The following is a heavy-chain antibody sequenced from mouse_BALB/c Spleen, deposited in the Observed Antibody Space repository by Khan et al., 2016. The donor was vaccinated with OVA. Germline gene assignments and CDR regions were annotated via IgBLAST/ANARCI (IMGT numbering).Heavy chain of an antibody. CDR1: GYTFTNNG. CDR3: ARVGYAGTMDY. CDR2: INTYTGEP. D-gene: IGHD2-14*01. V-gene: IGHV9-3-1*01. Sequence: QIQLVQSGPELKKPGETVKISCKASGYTFTNNGMNWVKQNPGKGLKWMGWINTYTGEPTYVDDFKGRFAFSSETSATTAYLQINNLKNEDTATYFCARVGYAGTMDYWGQGTSVTVSS. J-gene: IGHJ4*01.